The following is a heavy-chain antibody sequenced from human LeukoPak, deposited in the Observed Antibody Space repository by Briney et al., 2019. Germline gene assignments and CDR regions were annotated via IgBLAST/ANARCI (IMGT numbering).Heavy chain of an antibody. Sequence: GGSLRLSCAASGFTFSNYALHWVRQAPGNGLEWVAVISYDGSDKYYADSVKGRFTISRDNSKNTLYLQMNSLRAEDTAVYYCAKDSNYYDSSGYYPYYFDYWGQGTLVTVSS. D-gene: IGHD3-22*01. V-gene: IGHV3-30*04. CDR2: ISYDGSDK. J-gene: IGHJ4*02. CDR1: GFTFSNYA. CDR3: AKDSNYYDSSGYYPYYFDY.